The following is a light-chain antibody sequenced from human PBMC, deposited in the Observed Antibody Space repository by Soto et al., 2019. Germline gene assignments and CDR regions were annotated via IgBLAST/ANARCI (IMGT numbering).Light chain of an antibody. Sequence: DIQMTQSPSSLSASVGDRVTITCRSSQTITRNLNWYQQRPGKAPKLIIYAASSLQSGVSSRFSGSGSGTDFTLTISDLQPEDFATYYCQQSYTTLFTFGHGTKVDVK. CDR1: QTITRN. CDR3: QQSYTTLFT. V-gene: IGKV1-39*01. CDR2: AAS. J-gene: IGKJ3*01.